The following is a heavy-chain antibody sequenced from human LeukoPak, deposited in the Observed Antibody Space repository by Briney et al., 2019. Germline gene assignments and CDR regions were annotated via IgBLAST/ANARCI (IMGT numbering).Heavy chain of an antibody. J-gene: IGHJ4*02. D-gene: IGHD3-9*01. CDR1: GSTFTGAY. Sequence: GASVTVSCKTSGSTFTGAYMHWVRQAPGQGLEWMGWINPNSGETKFAQKFQGRVTMTRDTSISTVYMDLGGLRSDDTAVYYCARVLFNSGYDYWGQGSLVTVSS. V-gene: IGHV1-2*02. CDR3: ARVLFNSGYDY. CDR2: INPNSGET.